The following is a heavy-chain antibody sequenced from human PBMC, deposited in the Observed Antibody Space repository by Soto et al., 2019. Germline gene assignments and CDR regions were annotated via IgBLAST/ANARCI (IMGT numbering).Heavy chain of an antibody. J-gene: IGHJ6*02. CDR3: AREAYYVGGRGGMDV. V-gene: IGHV1-18*01. Sequence: QVQLVQSGAEVKKPGASVKVSCKASGYTFTSYAISWVRQAPGQGLEWMGWISADNGNTNYAQKLQGRVTITTDTSTSTAYMELRSLRSDDTAVYYCAREAYYVGGRGGMDVWGQGTTVTVSS. D-gene: IGHD3-10*01. CDR1: GYTFTSYA. CDR2: ISADNGNT.